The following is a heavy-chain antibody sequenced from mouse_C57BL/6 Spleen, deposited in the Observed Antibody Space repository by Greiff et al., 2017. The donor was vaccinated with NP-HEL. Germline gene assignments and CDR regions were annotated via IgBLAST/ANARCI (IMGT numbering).Heavy chain of an antibody. V-gene: IGHV7-3*01. D-gene: IGHD3-2*02. CDR3: ARYDSGHRYAMDY. CDR2: IRNKANGYTT. CDR1: GFTFTDYY. J-gene: IGHJ4*01. Sequence: EVKLMESGGGLVQPGGSLSLSCAASGFTFTDYYMSWVRQPPGKALEWLGFIRNKANGYTTEYSASVKGRFTISRDNSQSILYLQMNALRAEDSATYYCARYDSGHRYAMDYWGQGTSVTVSS.